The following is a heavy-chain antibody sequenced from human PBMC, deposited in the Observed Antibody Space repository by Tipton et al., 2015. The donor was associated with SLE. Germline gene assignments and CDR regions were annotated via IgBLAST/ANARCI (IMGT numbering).Heavy chain of an antibody. CDR1: GYTFTSYY. D-gene: IGHD1-26*01. J-gene: IGHJ4*02. CDR2: INPSGGST. CDR3: AKDLVGRPFDY. Sequence: QLVQSGAEVMQPGASVKVSCKASGYTFTSYYMHYVRQAPGQGLEWMGLINPSGGSTIYAQKFQGRVTLTRDTSTSTVYMELSSLRSEDTAVYYCAKDLVGRPFDYWGQGTLVTVSS. V-gene: IGHV1-46*01.